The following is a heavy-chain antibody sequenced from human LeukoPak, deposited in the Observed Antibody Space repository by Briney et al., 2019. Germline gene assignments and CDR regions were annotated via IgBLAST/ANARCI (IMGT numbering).Heavy chain of an antibody. Sequence: PGRSLRLSCAASGFTFSSYGMHWVRQAPGKGLEWVAVIWYDGSNKYYADSVKGRFTISRDNSKNTLFLQMNSLRAEDTAVYYCAKDNTHGVVIIGDFDYWGQGTLVTVSS. J-gene: IGHJ4*02. D-gene: IGHD3-3*01. CDR2: IWYDGSNK. CDR1: GFTFSSYG. CDR3: AKDNTHGVVIIGDFDY. V-gene: IGHV3-33*06.